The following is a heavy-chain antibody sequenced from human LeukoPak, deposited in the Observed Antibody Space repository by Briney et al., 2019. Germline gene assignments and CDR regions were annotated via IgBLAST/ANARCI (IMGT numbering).Heavy chain of an antibody. CDR2: ISGSGGST. CDR1: GFTFSTYW. J-gene: IGHJ4*02. D-gene: IGHD3-22*01. CDR3: AKRGVVIRVILVGFHKEAYYFDS. V-gene: IGHV3-23*01. Sequence: PGGSLRLSRAASGFTFSTYWMNWVRQAPGKGLEWVSAISGSGGSTYYADSVKGRFTIFRDNSKNTLYLQMNSLRAEDTAVYFCAKRGVVIRVILVGFHKEAYYFDSWGQGALVTVSS.